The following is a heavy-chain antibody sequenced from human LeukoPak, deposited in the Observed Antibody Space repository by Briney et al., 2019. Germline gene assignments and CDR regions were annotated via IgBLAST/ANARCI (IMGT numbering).Heavy chain of an antibody. J-gene: IGHJ3*02. V-gene: IGHV3-30*02. CDR3: AREQQWLVRGDAFDI. Sequence: GGSLRPSCAASGFTFSSYGMHWVRQAPGKGLEWVAFIQYDGSNKYYADSVKGRFTISRDNSKNSLYLQMNSLRAEDTAVYYCAREQQWLVRGDAFDIWGQGTMVTVSS. CDR2: IQYDGSNK. CDR1: GFTFSSYG. D-gene: IGHD6-19*01.